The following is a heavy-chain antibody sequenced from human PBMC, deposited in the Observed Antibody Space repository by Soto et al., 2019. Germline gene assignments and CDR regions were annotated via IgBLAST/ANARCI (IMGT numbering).Heavy chain of an antibody. Sequence: QVQLQESGPGLVKPSETLSLTCTVSGGSISSYYWSWIRQPPGKGLEWIGFIFYSGSTSYNPSLKSRVTIQIDTSEYQFSLKLNSVTAADTAVYYCASMIGDPVLSFDSWGQGTLVAVSS. CDR1: GGSISSYY. CDR2: IFYSGST. CDR3: ASMIGDPVLSFDS. D-gene: IGHD3-10*02. J-gene: IGHJ5*01. V-gene: IGHV4-59*01.